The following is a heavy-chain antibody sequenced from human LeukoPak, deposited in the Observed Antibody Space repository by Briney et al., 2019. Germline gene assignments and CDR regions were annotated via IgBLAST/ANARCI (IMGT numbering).Heavy chain of an antibody. CDR3: ARVRWSVGALDY. CDR1: GYTFTSYG. V-gene: IGHV1-3*01. CDR2: INAGNGNT. J-gene: IGHJ4*02. Sequence: ASVKVSCKASGYTFTSYGISWVRQAPGQRLEWMGWINAGNGNTKYSQKFQGRVTITRDTSASTAYMELSSLRSEDTAVYYCARVRWSVGALDYWGQGTLVPSPQ. D-gene: IGHD4-23*01.